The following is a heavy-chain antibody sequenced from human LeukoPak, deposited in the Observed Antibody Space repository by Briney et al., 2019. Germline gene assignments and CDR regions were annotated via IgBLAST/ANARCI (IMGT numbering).Heavy chain of an antibody. V-gene: IGHV3-23*01. CDR3: AKGGSSLAFDY. J-gene: IGHJ4*02. Sequence: PGGSLRLSCAASGFTFSSYDMNWVRQAPGKGLEWVSAISGSGGSTYYADSVKGRFTISRHNSKNTLSLQMNSLRVEDTAVYYCAKGGSSLAFDYWGQGTLVTVSS. CDR2: ISGSGGST. D-gene: IGHD6-6*01. CDR1: GFTFSSYD.